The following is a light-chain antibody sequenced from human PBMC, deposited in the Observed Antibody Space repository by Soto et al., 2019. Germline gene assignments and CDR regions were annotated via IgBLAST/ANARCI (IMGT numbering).Light chain of an antibody. J-gene: IGKJ2*01. CDR2: GAS. Sequence: EIVLTQSPGTLSLSPGERATLSCRASQSVSSSYLAWYQQKPGQAPRLLIYGASSRATGIPSRFSGSGSGSDVTLTISRLEPEEFSVYYCQQYGSSSVTFGQVTKLEIK. V-gene: IGKV3-20*01. CDR3: QQYGSSSVT. CDR1: QSVSSSY.